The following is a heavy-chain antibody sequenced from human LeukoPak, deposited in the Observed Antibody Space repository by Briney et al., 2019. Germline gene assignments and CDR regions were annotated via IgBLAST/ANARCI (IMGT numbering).Heavy chain of an antibody. CDR1: GYTFSNYG. V-gene: IGHV1-18*01. CDR3: ARNWPDVFYYDSSHYVFDI. J-gene: IGHJ3*02. CDR2: ISAYNGDT. Sequence: ASVKVPCKASGYTFSNYGISWVRQAPGQGLEWMGWISAYNGDTNYAQKLQGRVTLTTDTSTSTAYMELRSLRSDDTAVYYCARNWPDVFYYDSSHYVFDIWGQGTMVTVSS. D-gene: IGHD3-22*01.